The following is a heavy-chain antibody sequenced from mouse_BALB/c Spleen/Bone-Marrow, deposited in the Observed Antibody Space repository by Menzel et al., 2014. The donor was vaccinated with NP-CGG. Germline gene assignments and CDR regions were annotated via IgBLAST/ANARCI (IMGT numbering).Heavy chain of an antibody. Sequence: VQLQQPGAELVKPGASVKLSCTASGFNIKDTYMHWVKQRPEQGLEWIGRIDPANGNTKYDPKFQGKATIAADTSSNTPYLQLSSLTSEDTAVYYCARSYYAMDYWGQGTSVTVSS. CDR2: IDPANGNT. V-gene: IGHV14-3*02. CDR1: GFNIKDTY. D-gene: IGHD1-1*01. J-gene: IGHJ4*01. CDR3: ARSYYAMDY.